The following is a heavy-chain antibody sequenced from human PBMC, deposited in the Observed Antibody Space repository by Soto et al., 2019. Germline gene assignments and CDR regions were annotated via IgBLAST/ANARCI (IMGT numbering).Heavy chain of an antibody. CDR2: INPSGGSS. CDR3: ARGYFDSGSYIYY. CDR1: GYTFTNYY. V-gene: IGHV1-46*01. D-gene: IGHD3-10*01. Sequence: VSVTVSCKASGYTFTNYYMHWVRQAPGQGLEWMGVINPSGGSSTYTPMFQGRVTMTSDTSASTVYLELSSLSSEDTAVYYCARGYFDSGSYIYYWGQGTLVTVSS. J-gene: IGHJ4*02.